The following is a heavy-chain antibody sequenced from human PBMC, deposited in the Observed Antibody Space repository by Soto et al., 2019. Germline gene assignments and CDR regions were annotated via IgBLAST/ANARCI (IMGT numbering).Heavy chain of an antibody. D-gene: IGHD3-3*01. CDR1: GFTFSGSA. CDR2: IRSKGNNYAT. Sequence: EVQLVESGGGLVQPRGSLKLSCAASGFTFSGSAMHWVRQASGKGLEWVGRIRSKGNNYATVYGASLKGRFTISRDDAKNTAYLQMNSLNTEDTAVYYCSRQASDFWSGKPQYYMDVWGKGTTVTVSS. CDR3: SRQASDFWSGKPQYYMDV. J-gene: IGHJ6*03. V-gene: IGHV3-73*01.